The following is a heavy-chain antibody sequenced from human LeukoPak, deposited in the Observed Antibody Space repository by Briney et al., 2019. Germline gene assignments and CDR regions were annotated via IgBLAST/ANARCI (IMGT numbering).Heavy chain of an antibody. Sequence: SVKVSCKASGYTFTSYGISWVRQAPGQRLEWIGWIVVGSGNTNYAQKFQERVTITRDMSTSTAYMELSSLRSEDTAVYYCAADHGTYYDSSGPFNAFDIWGQGTMVTVSS. J-gene: IGHJ3*02. CDR1: GYTFTSYG. CDR3: AADHGTYYDSSGPFNAFDI. CDR2: IVVGSGNT. V-gene: IGHV1-58*02. D-gene: IGHD3-22*01.